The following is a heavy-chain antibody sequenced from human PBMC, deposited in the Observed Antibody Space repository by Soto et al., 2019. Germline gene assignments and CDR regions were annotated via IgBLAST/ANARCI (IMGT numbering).Heavy chain of an antibody. V-gene: IGHV1-69*08. CDR2: IIPILGIA. D-gene: IGHD2-2*01. CDR1: GGTFSSYT. Sequence: QVQLVQSGAEVKKPGSSVKVSCKASGGTFSSYTISWVRQAPGQGLEWMGRIIPILGIANYAQKFQGRVTITADKSTSTAYMELSSMRSADTAVYYCAREGRIVVVPAAMRVKRNYYYYYMDVWGKGTTVTVSS. CDR3: AREGRIVVVPAAMRVKRNYYYYYMDV. J-gene: IGHJ6*03.